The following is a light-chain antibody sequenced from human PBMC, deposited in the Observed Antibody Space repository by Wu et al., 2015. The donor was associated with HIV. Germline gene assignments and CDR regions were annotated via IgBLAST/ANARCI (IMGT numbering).Light chain of an antibody. CDR3: QHYGSSPYT. Sequence: EIVLTQSPGTLSLSPGERATLSCRASQSVSSSYLAWYQQKPGQAPRLLIYGAASRATGIPDRFSGSGSETDFTLTISRLEPEDFAVYYCQHYGSSPYTFGQGTKLEIK. V-gene: IGKV3-20*01. J-gene: IGKJ2*01. CDR1: QSVSSSY. CDR2: GAA.